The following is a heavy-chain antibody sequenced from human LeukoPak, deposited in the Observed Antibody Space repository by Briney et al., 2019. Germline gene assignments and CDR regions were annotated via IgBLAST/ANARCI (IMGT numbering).Heavy chain of an antibody. V-gene: IGHV1-2*02. CDR1: GYTFTGYY. D-gene: IGHD3-22*01. J-gene: IGHJ4*02. Sequence: GASVKVSCKASGYTFTGYYMHWVRQAPGQGLEWMGWINPNSGGTNYAQRFQGRVTMTRDTSTSTAYMELSRLRSDDTAVYYCARDANKAFYYDSSGYYWSSYFDYWGQGTLVTVSS. CDR2: INPNSGGT. CDR3: ARDANKAFYYDSSGYYWSSYFDY.